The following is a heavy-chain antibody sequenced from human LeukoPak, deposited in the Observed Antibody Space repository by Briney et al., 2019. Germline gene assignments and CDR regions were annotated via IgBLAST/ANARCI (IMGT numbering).Heavy chain of an antibody. CDR2: VYYSGST. CDR1: GGSISSYY. D-gene: IGHD6-13*01. V-gene: IGHV4-59*12. J-gene: IGHJ4*02. CDR3: ARGSIAAAGPEVGSYYFDY. Sequence: TSGTLSLTCTVSGGSISSYYWSWILQPPGKGREWIGDVYYSGSTNYNPSLKSRVTISVDTSKKQFSLKLSSVTAADTAVYYCARGSIAAAGPEVGSYYFDYWGQGTLVTVSS.